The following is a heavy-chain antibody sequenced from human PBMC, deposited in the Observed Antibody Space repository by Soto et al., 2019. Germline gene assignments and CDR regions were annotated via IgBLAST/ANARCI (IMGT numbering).Heavy chain of an antibody. Sequence: AVGWVPLAPEKRLEWLSAISGSGGSTYYADSVKGRFTISRDNSKNTLYLQMNSLRAEDTAVYYCARSGEVELRAPRCRRPDYCGMAVWGQGSTDTVSS. CDR1: A. V-gene: IGHV3-23*01. CDR2: ISGSGGST. D-gene: IGHD1-7*01. J-gene: IGHJ6*01. CDR3: ARSGEVELRAPRCRRPDYCGMAV.